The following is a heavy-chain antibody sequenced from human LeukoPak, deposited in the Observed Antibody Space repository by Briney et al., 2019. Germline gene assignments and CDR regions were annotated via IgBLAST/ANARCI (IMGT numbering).Heavy chain of an antibody. CDR3: DGYSSSWSTPY. J-gene: IGHJ4*02. CDR1: GFTFSSYA. V-gene: IGHV3-23*01. CDR2: IIGSGGST. D-gene: IGHD6-13*01. Sequence: GGSLRLSCAASGFTFSSYAMSWVRQAPGKGLEWVSAIIGSGGSTYYADSVKGRFTISTDNSKNTLYLRMNSLRAEDTAVYYCDGYSSSWSTPYWGQGTLVTVSS.